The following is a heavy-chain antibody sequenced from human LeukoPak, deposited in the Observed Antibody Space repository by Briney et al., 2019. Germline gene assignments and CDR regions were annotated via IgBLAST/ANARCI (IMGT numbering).Heavy chain of an antibody. CDR3: TRGDTAAGRDY. CDR1: GFTFSGST. Sequence: PGGSLRLSCAASGFTFSGSTMHWVRQASGKGPEWVGRIRSKANSYATAYAASVKGRFTISRDDSKNTAYLQMNSLKTEDTAVYYCTRGDTAAGRDYWGQGTLVTVSS. J-gene: IGHJ4*02. D-gene: IGHD5-18*01. CDR2: IRSKANSYAT. V-gene: IGHV3-73*01.